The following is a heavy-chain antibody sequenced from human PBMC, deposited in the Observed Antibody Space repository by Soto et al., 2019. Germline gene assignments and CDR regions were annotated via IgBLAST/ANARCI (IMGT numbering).Heavy chain of an antibody. J-gene: IGHJ4*02. CDR2: ISGSGGST. Sequence: LRLSCAASGFTFSSYAMSWVRQAPGKGLEWVSAISGSGGSTYYADSVKGRFTISRDNSKNTLYLQMNSLRAEDTAVYYCAKGSGGSCYSQVGYWGQGTLVTVSS. CDR1: GFTFSSYA. CDR3: AKGSGGSCYSQVGY. D-gene: IGHD2-15*01. V-gene: IGHV3-23*01.